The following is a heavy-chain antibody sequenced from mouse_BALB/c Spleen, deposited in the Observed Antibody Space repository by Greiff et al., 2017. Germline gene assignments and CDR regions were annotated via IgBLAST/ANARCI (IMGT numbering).Heavy chain of an antibody. CDR3: ARWVATNYYAMDY. D-gene: IGHD1-1*02. CDR2: INPSTGYT. J-gene: IGHJ4*01. V-gene: IGHV1-7*01. Sequence: VQLVESGAELAKPGASVKMSCKASGYTFTSYWMHWVKQRPGQGLEWIGYINPSTGYTEYNQKFKDKATLTADKSSSTAYMQLSSLTSEDSAVYYCARWVATNYYAMDYWGQGTSVTVSS. CDR1: GYTFTSYW.